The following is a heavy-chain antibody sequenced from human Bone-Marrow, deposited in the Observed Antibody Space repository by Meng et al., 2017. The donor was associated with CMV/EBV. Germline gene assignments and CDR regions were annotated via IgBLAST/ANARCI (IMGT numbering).Heavy chain of an antibody. CDR2: IYYSGST. D-gene: IGHD3-22*01. Sequence: CTVSGGSISSYYWSWIRQPPGKGLEWIGYIYYSGSTNYNPSLKSRVTISVDTSKNQFSLKLSSVTAADTAVYYCARLGSGYYSRALVYWGQGTLVTVSS. CDR1: GGSISSYY. V-gene: IGHV4-59*13. CDR3: ARLGSGYYSRALVY. J-gene: IGHJ4*02.